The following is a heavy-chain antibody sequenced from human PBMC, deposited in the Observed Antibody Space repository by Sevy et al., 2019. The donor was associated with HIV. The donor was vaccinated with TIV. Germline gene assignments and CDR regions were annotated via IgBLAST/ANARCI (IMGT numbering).Heavy chain of an antibody. D-gene: IGHD3-3*01. CDR3: ARDSVYGVADX. CDR1: GYTFSTYA. CDR2: INPDNGNT. Sequence: ASVKVSCKASGYTFSTYAMHWVRQAPGQRLEWMGXINPDNGNTEYSQKFQGRVTITRDTSASTAYMELSSLRSEDTAVYYCARDSVYGVADXWGQGTLVTVSS. V-gene: IGHV1-3*01. J-gene: IGHJ4*02.